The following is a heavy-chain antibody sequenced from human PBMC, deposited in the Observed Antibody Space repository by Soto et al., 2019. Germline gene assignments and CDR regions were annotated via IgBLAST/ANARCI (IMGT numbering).Heavy chain of an antibody. J-gene: IGHJ4*02. D-gene: IGHD1-26*01. Sequence: ASVKVSCKASGYTFTSYYMHWVRQAPGQGLEWMGIINPSGGSTSYAQKFQGRVTMTRDTSTSSVYMELSRLKSEDTAVYYCARDFGGSYSAVDYWGQGTLVTVSS. V-gene: IGHV1-46*03. CDR1: GYTFTSYY. CDR3: ARDFGGSYSAVDY. CDR2: INPSGGST.